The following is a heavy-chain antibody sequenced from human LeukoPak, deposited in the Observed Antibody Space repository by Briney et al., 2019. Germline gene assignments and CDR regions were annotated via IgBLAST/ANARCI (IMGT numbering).Heavy chain of an antibody. CDR3: ARDCSGADCFSGNAFDI. V-gene: IGHV1-2*02. J-gene: IGHJ3*02. CDR2: INPSDGDT. D-gene: IGHD2-15*01. CDR1: GYTFTDYY. Sequence: GASVKVSCKTSGYTFTDYYMQWVRQAPGQGLEWMGWINPSDGDTKSARKFQGRVTMTRDTSISTAYLELSRLTSDDTAIYYCARDCSGADCFSGNAFDIWGQGTMVTVSS.